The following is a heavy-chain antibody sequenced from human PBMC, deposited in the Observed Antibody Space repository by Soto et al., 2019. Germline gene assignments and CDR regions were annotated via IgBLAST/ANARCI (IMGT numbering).Heavy chain of an antibody. Sequence: SETLSLTCTVSGGSISSYYWSWIRQPPGKGLEWIGYIYYSGSTNYNPSLKSRVTISVDTSKNQFSLKLSSVTAADTAVYYCARVTYCSSTSCYDSHLPYYYYYMDVWGKGTTVTVSS. D-gene: IGHD2-2*01. CDR2: IYYSGST. J-gene: IGHJ6*03. V-gene: IGHV4-59*01. CDR3: ARVTYCSSTSCYDSHLPYYYYYMDV. CDR1: GGSISSYY.